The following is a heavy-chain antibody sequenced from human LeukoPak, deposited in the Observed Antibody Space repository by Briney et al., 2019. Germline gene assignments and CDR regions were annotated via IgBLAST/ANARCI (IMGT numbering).Heavy chain of an antibody. J-gene: IGHJ3*02. CDR2: GYYSGSA. D-gene: IGHD2-8*02. CDR1: GGSISSYY. Sequence: SETLSLTCTVSGGSISSYYWSWIRQPPGKGLEWIGYGYYSGSANYNPSLKSRVTILVDTSKNQFSLKLSSVTAADTAVYFCASRSTGSRPPHVFDIWGQGTMVTVSS. CDR3: ASRSTGSRPPHVFDI. V-gene: IGHV4-59*01.